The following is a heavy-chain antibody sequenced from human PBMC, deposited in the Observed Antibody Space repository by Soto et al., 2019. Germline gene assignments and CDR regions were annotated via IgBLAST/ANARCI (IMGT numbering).Heavy chain of an antibody. CDR2: LNPSGGRT. D-gene: IGHD1-26*01. CDR3: ARGKRGSLPVEY. J-gene: IGHJ4*02. CDR1: GYTFTSYY. Sequence: QVQLVQSVAEVKKPGASVKVSCKASGYTFTSYYIHWVRQAPGQGLEWMGILNPSGGRTNYAQKFQGRVTMTKDTSTSTVFMELSRLRSEDTAVYYCARGKRGSLPVEYWGQGTLVTVSS. V-gene: IGHV1-46*01.